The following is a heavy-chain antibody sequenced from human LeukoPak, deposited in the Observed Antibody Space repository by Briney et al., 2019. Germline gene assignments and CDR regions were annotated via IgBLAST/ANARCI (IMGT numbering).Heavy chain of an antibody. J-gene: IGHJ5*02. CDR1: GFTFSSYG. D-gene: IGHD5-18*01. V-gene: IGHV3-30*18. Sequence: GRSLRLSCAASGFTFSSYGMHWVRQAPGKGLEWVAVISYDGSNKYYADSVKGRFTISRDNSKNTLYLQMNSLRAEDTAVYYCAKGATWIQPDNWFDPWGQGTLVTVSS. CDR3: AKGATWIQPDNWFDP. CDR2: ISYDGSNK.